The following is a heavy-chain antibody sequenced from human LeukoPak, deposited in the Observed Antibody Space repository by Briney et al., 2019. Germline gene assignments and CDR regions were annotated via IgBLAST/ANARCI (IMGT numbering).Heavy chain of an antibody. V-gene: IGHV4-34*01. Sequence: ASETLSLTCAVYGGSFSGYYWSWIRQPPGKGLEWIGEINHSGSTNYNTSLKIRVTISVDTSKNQFSLKLSSVTAADTAVYYCARAGGWYFDYWGQGTLVTVSS. CDR3: ARAGGWYFDY. CDR1: GGSFSGYY. CDR2: INHSGST. D-gene: IGHD6-19*01. J-gene: IGHJ4*02.